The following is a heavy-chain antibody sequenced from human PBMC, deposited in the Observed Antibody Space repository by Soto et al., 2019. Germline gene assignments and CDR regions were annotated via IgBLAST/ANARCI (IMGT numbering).Heavy chain of an antibody. CDR2: ISGSGGST. D-gene: IGHD5-18*01. Sequence: EVQLLESGGGLVQPGGSLRLSCAASGFTFSSYAMSWVRQAPGKGLEWVSAISGSGGSTYYADSVKGRFTISRDNSKNTLYLQMNSRRAEDTAVYYCAKARDVDTAMVTRYWYFDLWGRGTLVTVSS. V-gene: IGHV3-23*01. CDR1: GFTFSSYA. J-gene: IGHJ2*01. CDR3: AKARDVDTAMVTRYWYFDL.